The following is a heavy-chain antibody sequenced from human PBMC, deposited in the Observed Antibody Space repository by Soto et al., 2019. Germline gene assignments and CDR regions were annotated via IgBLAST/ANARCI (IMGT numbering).Heavy chain of an antibody. V-gene: IGHV3-30*03. CDR3: GQWEPTVTPWFDP. D-gene: IGHD4-4*01. J-gene: IGHJ5*02. CDR2: ISYDGSNK. CDR1: GFTFSSYG. Sequence: QVQLVESGGGVVQPGRSLRLSCAASGFTFSSYGMHWVRQAPGKGLEWVAVISYDGSNKYYADSVKGRFTISRDNSKNTLYLQMNSLRAEDTAVYYCGQWEPTVTPWFDPWGQGTLVTVSS.